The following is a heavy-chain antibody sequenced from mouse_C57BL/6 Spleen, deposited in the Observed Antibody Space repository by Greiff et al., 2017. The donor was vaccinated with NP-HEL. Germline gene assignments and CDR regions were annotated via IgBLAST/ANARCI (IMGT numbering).Heavy chain of an antibody. CDR2: IYPRSGNT. D-gene: IGHD1-1*02. CDR1: GYTFTSYG. V-gene: IGHV1-81*01. CDR3: ARGSYLYYFDY. Sequence: VQLQQSGAELVKPGASVKLSCKASGYTFTSYGISWVKQRTGQGLEWIGEIYPRSGNTYYNEKFKTKATLTVDKSSSTAYMQLSSLTSEDSAVYYCARGSYLYYFDYWGQGTTLTVTS. J-gene: IGHJ2*01.